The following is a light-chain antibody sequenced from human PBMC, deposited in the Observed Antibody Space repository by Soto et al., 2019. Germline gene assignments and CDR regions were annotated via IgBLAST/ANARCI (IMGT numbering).Light chain of an antibody. CDR3: QQLNSYPYT. J-gene: IGKJ2*01. Sequence: IQLTQSPSSLSASVGDRVTITCRASQGISSYLAWYQQKPGKALKLLIYAASTLQSGVPSRFSGSGSGTDFTLTISSLQPEDFATYYCQQLNSYPYTFGQGTKLEIK. CDR2: AAS. V-gene: IGKV1-9*01. CDR1: QGISSY.